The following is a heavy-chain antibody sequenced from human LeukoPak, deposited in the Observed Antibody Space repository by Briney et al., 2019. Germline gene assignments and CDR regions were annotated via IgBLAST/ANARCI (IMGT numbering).Heavy chain of an antibody. CDR3: AKGPLTRFDY. CDR1: GFTFDDYG. J-gene: IGHJ4*02. Sequence: GGSLRLSCAASGFTFDDYGMSWVRQAPGKGLEWVSGINWNGGSTGYADSVKGRFTISRDNSKNTLYLQVNSLRAEDTAVYYCAKGPLTRFDYWGQGTLVTVSS. D-gene: IGHD4/OR15-4a*01. V-gene: IGHV3-20*04. CDR2: INWNGGST.